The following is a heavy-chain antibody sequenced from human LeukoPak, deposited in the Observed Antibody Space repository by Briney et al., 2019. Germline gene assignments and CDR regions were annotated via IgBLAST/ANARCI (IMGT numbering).Heavy chain of an antibody. CDR3: ARGGEAAAAPFDP. Sequence: VASVKVSCKASGGTFSSYAISWVRQAPGQGLEWMGGIIPIFGTANYAQKFQGRVTITADKSTSTAYMELSSLRSEDTAVYYCARGGEAAAAPFDPWGQGTLVTVSS. V-gene: IGHV1-69*06. J-gene: IGHJ5*02. D-gene: IGHD6-13*01. CDR1: GGTFSSYA. CDR2: IIPIFGTA.